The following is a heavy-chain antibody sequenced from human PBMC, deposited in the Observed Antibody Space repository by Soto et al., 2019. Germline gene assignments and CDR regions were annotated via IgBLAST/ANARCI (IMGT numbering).Heavy chain of an antibody. J-gene: IGHJ6*02. V-gene: IGHV3-23*01. CDR1: GFTFSSYA. Sequence: PGGSLRLSCAASGFTFSSYAMSWVRQAPGKGREWVSAVSGSGGSTYSADSVQGRLTVSRYNSQNNPYLQMNRLRAEDTDLYYRAKDQVAAARKAPSYYYSMDVWGQGTTVTVSS. D-gene: IGHD6-13*01. CDR3: AKDQVAAARKAPSYYYSMDV. CDR2: VSGSGGST.